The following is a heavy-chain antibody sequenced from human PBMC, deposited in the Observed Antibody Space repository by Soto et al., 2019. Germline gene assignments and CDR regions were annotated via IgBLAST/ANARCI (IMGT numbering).Heavy chain of an antibody. D-gene: IGHD5-18*01. CDR1: GYTFTNYD. CDR3: ARSYSYGWNDS. CDR2: VNPNSGYT. V-gene: IGHV1-8*01. Sequence: QVQLVQSGAEVKKPGASVTVSCKASGYTFTNYDITWVRQAAGQGLEWVGWVNPNSGYTAYAQKFVGRVTMTRNTPLRAAYMELSNLTSGETAVYYCARSYSYGWNDSWGQGTLVTVSS. J-gene: IGHJ4*02.